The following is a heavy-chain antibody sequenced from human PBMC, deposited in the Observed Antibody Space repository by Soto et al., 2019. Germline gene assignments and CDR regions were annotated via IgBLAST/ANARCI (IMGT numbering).Heavy chain of an antibody. CDR3: TRREYYYDSSGYPMSHGMDV. J-gene: IGHJ6*02. V-gene: IGHV3-73*01. CDR1: GFTFIGSA. Sequence: SWGSLRLSCAASGFTFIGSAIHLFRHSSWKWLEWVGRIRSKANSYATAYAASVKGRFTISRDDSKNTAYLQMNSLKTEDTAVYYCTRREYYYDSSGYPMSHGMDVWGQGTTVTL. D-gene: IGHD3-22*01. CDR2: IRSKANSYAT.